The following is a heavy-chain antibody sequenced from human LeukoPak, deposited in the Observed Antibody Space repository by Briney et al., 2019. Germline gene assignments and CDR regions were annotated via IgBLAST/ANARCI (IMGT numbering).Heavy chain of an antibody. CDR2: INPSGGST. D-gene: IGHD3-22*01. J-gene: IGHJ3*02. CDR1: GYTLTRYY. V-gene: IGHV1-46*01. CDR3: ARESMIVVVIGAFDI. Sequence: GASVKVSCKASGYTLTRYYMHLGRQAPGQGVEWVGIINPSGGSTSYAQKFQGRVTMTRDTSTSTVYMELSSLRSEDTAVYYCARESMIVVVIGAFDIWGQGTMVTVSS.